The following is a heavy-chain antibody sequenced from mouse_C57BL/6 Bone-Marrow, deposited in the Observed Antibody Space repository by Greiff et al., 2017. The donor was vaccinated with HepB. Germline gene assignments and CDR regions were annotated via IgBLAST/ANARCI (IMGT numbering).Heavy chain of an antibody. CDR3: ARGGYYGNSAWFAY. CDR2: IHPNSGST. J-gene: IGHJ3*01. Sequence: QVQLKQSGAELVKPGASVKLSCKASGYTFTSYWMHWVKQRPGQGLEWIGMIHPNSGSTNYNEKFKSKATLTVDKSSSTAYMQLSSLTSEDSAVYYCARGGYYGNSAWFAYWGQGTLVTVSA. V-gene: IGHV1-64*01. D-gene: IGHD2-1*01. CDR1: GYTFTSYW.